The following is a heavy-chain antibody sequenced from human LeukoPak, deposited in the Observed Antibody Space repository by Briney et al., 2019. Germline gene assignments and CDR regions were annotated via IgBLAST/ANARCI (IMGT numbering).Heavy chain of an antibody. D-gene: IGHD6-19*01. V-gene: IGHV4-38-2*02. CDR3: ASRGWYPGRFTN. Sequence: NPSETLSLTCTVSGYSISSGYYWAWIRQPPGKGLEWIGSIYYSGNTYYNPSLKSRVTISLDTSKNQFSLKLSSVTAADTAVYYCASRGWYPGRFTNWGQGTLVTVSS. CDR2: IYYSGNT. CDR1: GYSISSGYY. J-gene: IGHJ4*02.